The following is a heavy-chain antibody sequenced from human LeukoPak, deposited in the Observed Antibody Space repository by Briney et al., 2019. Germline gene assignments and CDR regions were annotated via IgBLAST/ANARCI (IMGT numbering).Heavy chain of an antibody. J-gene: IGHJ4*02. V-gene: IGHV5-51*01. Sequence: GESLKISCEGSGYSFTSYWIGWVRQMPGKGLEWMGIIYPGDSDTRYSPSFQGQVTISADKSISTAYLQWSSLKASDTAMYYCARQKAYCGGDCFTIDYWGQGTLVTVSS. CDR3: ARQKAYCGGDCFTIDY. D-gene: IGHD2-21*02. CDR1: GYSFTSYW. CDR2: IYPGDSDT.